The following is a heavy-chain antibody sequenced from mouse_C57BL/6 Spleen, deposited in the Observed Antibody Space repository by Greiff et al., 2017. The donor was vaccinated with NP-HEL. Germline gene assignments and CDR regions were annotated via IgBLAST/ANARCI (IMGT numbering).Heavy chain of an antibody. D-gene: IGHD1-1*01. CDR3: ARTTVVATPMDY. CDR1: GFNIKDYY. Sequence: EVKLVESGAELVKPGASVKLSCTASGFNIKDYYMHWVKQRPEQGLEWIGRIDPEDGETKYAPKFQGKATITADTSSNTAYLQLSSLTSEDTAVYYCARTTVVATPMDYWGQGTSVTVSS. V-gene: IGHV14-2*01. CDR2: IDPEDGET. J-gene: IGHJ4*01.